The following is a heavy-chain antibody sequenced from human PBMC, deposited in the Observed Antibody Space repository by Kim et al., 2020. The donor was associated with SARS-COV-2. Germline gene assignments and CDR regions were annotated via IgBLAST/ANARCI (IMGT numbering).Heavy chain of an antibody. CDR3: ARVRGGNSVFDC. CDR1: GYTFTSYD. J-gene: IGHJ4*02. Sequence: ASVKVSCKASGYTFTSYDINWVRQATGQGLEWMGWMNPNSGNTGYAQKFQGRGTMTRNTSISTAYMELNSLGSEDTAVYDYARVRGGNSVFDCGGEGTL. V-gene: IGHV1-8*01. D-gene: IGHD3-10*01. CDR2: MNPNSGNT.